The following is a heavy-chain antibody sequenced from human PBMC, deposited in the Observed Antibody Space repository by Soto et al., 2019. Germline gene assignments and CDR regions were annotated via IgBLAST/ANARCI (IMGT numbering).Heavy chain of an antibody. CDR3: AKGPGYSSSWYYFDY. D-gene: IGHD6-13*01. J-gene: IGHJ4*02. CDR1: GFTFSSYA. CDR2: ISGSGGST. V-gene: IGHV3-23*01. Sequence: GGSLRLSCAASGFTFSSYAMSWVRQAPGKGLGWVSAISGSGGSTYYADSVKGRFTISRDNSKNTLYLQMNSLRAEDTAVYYCAKGPGYSSSWYYFDYWGQGTLVTVSS.